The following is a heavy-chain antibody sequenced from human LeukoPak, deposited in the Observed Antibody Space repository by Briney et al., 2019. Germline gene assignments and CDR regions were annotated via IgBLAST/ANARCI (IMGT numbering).Heavy chain of an antibody. CDR2: IGRGGGGI. Sequence: GGSLRLSCVASGFTFSTHTMYWVRLAPGKGLEWVSIIGRGGGGIHYTDSVRGRFTISRDDSKNTLYLQMNSLRAEDTALYYCAHDPNWEIDYWGQGVLVTVSS. D-gene: IGHD7-27*01. CDR3: AHDPNWEIDY. J-gene: IGHJ4*02. V-gene: IGHV3-23*01. CDR1: GFTFSTHT.